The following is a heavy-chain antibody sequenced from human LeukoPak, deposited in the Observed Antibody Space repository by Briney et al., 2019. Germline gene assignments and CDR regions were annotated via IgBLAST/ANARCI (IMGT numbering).Heavy chain of an antibody. D-gene: IGHD1-14*01. V-gene: IGHV5-51*01. CDR1: GYSFGNNW. CDR3: ARHLRTSTYRDLDY. CDR2: INPHDSNT. Sequence: GESLKISCQASGYSFGNNWIGWVRQRPGKGLQWMEIINPHDSNTQYSPSSPGQVTISLHKPINTAYLQWSSLTASDTTLYYCARHLRTSTYRDLDYWGQGTLVTVSS. J-gene: IGHJ4*02.